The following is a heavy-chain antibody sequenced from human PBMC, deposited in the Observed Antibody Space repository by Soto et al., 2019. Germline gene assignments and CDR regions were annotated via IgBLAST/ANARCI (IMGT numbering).Heavy chain of an antibody. V-gene: IGHV1-46*01. CDR3: ARGGSSINAFDF. J-gene: IGHJ3*01. D-gene: IGHD3-10*01. Sequence: ASVKVSCKASGYTLTSYYMQWVRQAPGQGLEWMGMINPTSDYTNYAQKFQGRVTLTTDTSTSTAYMELSSLRSEDTAMYYCARGGSSINAFDFWGQGTMVTVSS. CDR1: GYTLTSYY. CDR2: INPTSDYT.